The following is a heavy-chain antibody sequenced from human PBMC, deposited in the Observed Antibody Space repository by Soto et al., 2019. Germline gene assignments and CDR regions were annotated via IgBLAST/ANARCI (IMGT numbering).Heavy chain of an antibody. V-gene: IGHV1-18*01. Sequence: QVQVVQSGAEVKKPGASVRVSCKASGYTFINYGISWVRQAPGQGLEWMGWISAYNRNTNFAQKFQGRVTMTTDTSTSTAYMDLRSLRSDDTAVYYCARTAIAATDAFDIWGQGKMVTVSS. CDR1: GYTFINYG. CDR3: ARTAIAATDAFDI. J-gene: IGHJ3*02. CDR2: ISAYNRNT. D-gene: IGHD2-21*02.